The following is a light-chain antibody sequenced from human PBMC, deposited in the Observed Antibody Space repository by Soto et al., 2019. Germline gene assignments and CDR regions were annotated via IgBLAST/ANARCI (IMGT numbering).Light chain of an antibody. Sequence: EIVLTQSPANLSVSPGERATLSCRASQSVRSNLAWYQQKPGQAPRLLIFGATTRATNISARFTGSGSGTEFTLTISSLQSEDFAVYYCQQYVNWPRLTFGGGTKVEIK. CDR3: QQYVNWPRLT. V-gene: IGKV3-15*01. CDR2: GAT. J-gene: IGKJ4*01. CDR1: QSVRSN.